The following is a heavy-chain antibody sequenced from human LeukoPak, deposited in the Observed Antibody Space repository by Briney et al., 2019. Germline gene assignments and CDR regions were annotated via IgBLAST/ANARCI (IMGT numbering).Heavy chain of an antibody. D-gene: IGHD6-25*01. CDR2: IYYSGGT. Sequence: PSETLSLTCTVSGGSISSSNYFWGWIRQPPGKGLEWIGNIYYSGGTYYNPSLKSRVTISVDTSKNQFSLQLSSVTVADTAVYYCARQLYSSATVWGQGTTVTVSS. CDR1: GGSISSSNYF. J-gene: IGHJ6*02. CDR3: ARQLYSSATV. V-gene: IGHV4-39*01.